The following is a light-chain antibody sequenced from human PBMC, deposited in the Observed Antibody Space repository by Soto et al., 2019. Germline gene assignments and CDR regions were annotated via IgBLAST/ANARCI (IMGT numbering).Light chain of an antibody. CDR2: GAS. V-gene: IGKV3-15*01. J-gene: IGKJ2*01. CDR3: QQYDNWPYT. CDR1: QSVSSN. Sequence: EIVMTQSPATLSVSPGERATLSCRASQSVSSNLAWYQQKPGQAPRLLIYGASTRATGIPARFSGSGSGTEFTLTISSLQSEDFAVYYGQQYDNWPYTFSQGTKLEIK.